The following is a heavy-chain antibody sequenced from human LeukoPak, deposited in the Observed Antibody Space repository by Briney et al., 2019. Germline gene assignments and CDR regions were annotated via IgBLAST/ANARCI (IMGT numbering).Heavy chain of an antibody. J-gene: IGHJ5*02. CDR2: IYYSGST. V-gene: IGHV4-31*03. CDR1: GGSISSGGYD. CDR3: ASGSRSVWYEGIDCFDP. D-gene: IGHD6-19*01. Sequence: SQTLSLTCTVSGGSISSGGYDWSWIRQHPGKGLEWIGYIYYSGSTYYNPSLKSRVTISVDTSKNQFSLKLSSVTAADTAVYYCASGSRSVWYEGIDCFDPWGQGTLVTVSS.